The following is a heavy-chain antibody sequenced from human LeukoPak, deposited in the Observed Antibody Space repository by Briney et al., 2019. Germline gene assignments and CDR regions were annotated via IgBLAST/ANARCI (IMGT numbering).Heavy chain of an antibody. V-gene: IGHV4-34*01. J-gene: IGHJ6*03. D-gene: IGHD6-13*01. Sequence: PSETLSLTCAVYGGSFSGYYWSWIRQPPGKGLEWIGEINHRGSTNYNPSLKSRVTISVDTSKNQFSLKLSSVTAADTAVYYCARGVGIAAAGTLYYYYYYMDVWGKGTTVTVSS. CDR2: INHRGST. CDR1: GGSFSGYY. CDR3: ARGVGIAAAGTLYYYYYYMDV.